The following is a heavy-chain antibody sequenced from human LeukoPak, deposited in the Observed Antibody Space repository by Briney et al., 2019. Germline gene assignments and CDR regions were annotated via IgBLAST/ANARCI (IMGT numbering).Heavy chain of an antibody. V-gene: IGHV1-46*01. D-gene: IGHD2-2*01. CDR1: GYTFTSYY. CDR2: INPSGGST. Sequence: ASVKVSCKASGYTFTSYYMHWVRQAPGQGLEWMGIINPSGGSTSYAQKFQGRVTMTRDTSTSTVYMELSSLRSEDAAVYYCARGEYCSSTSCYTEGQVDPWGQGTLVTVSS. J-gene: IGHJ5*02. CDR3: ARGEYCSSTSCYTEGQVDP.